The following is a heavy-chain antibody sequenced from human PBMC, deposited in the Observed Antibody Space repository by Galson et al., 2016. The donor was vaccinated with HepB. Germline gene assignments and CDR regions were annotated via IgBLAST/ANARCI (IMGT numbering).Heavy chain of an antibody. CDR1: GFAFSTFG. D-gene: IGHD2-2*01. CDR2: IWYDGNNK. V-gene: IGHV3-33*06. Sequence: SLRLSCAASGFAFSTFGMHWVRQAPGKGLEWLAVIWYDGNNKYYLNSVKGRFTISRDNSKNMLYLQLNSLRVEDTAVYYCAKGLAYCSGTSCLSYSDSPGGGMDVWGQGTTVTVSS. J-gene: IGHJ6*02. CDR3: AKGLAYCSGTSCLSYSDSPGGGMDV.